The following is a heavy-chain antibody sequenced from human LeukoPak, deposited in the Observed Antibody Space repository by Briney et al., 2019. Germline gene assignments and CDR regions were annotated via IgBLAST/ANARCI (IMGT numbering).Heavy chain of an antibody. Sequence: GGSLRLSCAASGFTVSSNEMSWVRQAPGKGLEWVSSISGGSTYYADSVKGRFTISRDNSKNTLYLQLNSLRAEDTAVYYCARDSSGPGYWGQGTLVTVSS. CDR1: GFTVSSNE. V-gene: IGHV3-38-3*01. J-gene: IGHJ4*02. D-gene: IGHD6-19*01. CDR3: ARDSSGPGY. CDR2: ISGGST.